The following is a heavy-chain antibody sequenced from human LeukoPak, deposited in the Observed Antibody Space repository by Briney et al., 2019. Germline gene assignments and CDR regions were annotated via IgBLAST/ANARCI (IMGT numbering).Heavy chain of an antibody. J-gene: IGHJ5*02. CDR2: IYSGGST. CDR3: ARGGGAYSSSWPS. D-gene: IGHD6-13*01. CDR1: GFTVSSNY. Sequence: GGSLRLSCAASGFTVSSNYMSWVRQAPGKGLEWVSVIYSGGSTYYADSVKGRFTISRDNSKNTLYLQMNSLRAEDTAVYYCARGGGAYSSSWPSWGQGTLVTVSS. V-gene: IGHV3-66*01.